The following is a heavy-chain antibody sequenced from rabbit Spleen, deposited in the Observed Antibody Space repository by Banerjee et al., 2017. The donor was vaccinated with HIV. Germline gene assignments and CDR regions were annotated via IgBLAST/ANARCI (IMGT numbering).Heavy chain of an antibody. CDR1: GVSFSYSSY. D-gene: IGHD4-1*01. J-gene: IGHJ4*01. CDR2: IDAGSSGFT. V-gene: IGHV1S40*01. Sequence: QSLEESGGDLVKPGASLTLTCTASGVSFSYSSYMCWVRQAPGKGLEWIACIDAGSSGFTYFATWAKGRFTISKASSTAVTLQMTRLTAADTATYFCARDLDGVIGWNFGWWGQGTLVTVS. CDR3: ARDLDGVIGWNFGW.